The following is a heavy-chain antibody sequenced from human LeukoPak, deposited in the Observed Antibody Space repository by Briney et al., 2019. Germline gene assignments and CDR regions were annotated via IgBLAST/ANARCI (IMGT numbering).Heavy chain of an antibody. J-gene: IGHJ4*02. Sequence: GGSLRLSCAASGFTFSSYSMNWVRQAPGKGLEWVSYISSSSSTIYYADSVKGRFTISRDNAKNSLYLQMNSLRAEDTAVYYCAREKYGSGSYYNYWGQGTLVTVSS. CDR3: AREKYGSGSYYNY. CDR2: ISSSSSTI. V-gene: IGHV3-48*04. D-gene: IGHD3-10*01. CDR1: GFTFSSYS.